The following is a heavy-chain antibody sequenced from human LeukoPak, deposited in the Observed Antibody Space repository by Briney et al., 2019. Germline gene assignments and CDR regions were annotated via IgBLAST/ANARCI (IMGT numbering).Heavy chain of an antibody. J-gene: IGHJ4*02. D-gene: IGHD5-24*01. CDR1: GFTFNNYG. Sequence: GRSLRLSCAASGFTFNNYGMHWVRQAPGKGLEWVAVIWYDGGNKYYADSVKGRFTISRDNSKNMLYLQMNSLRAEDTAVYYCARDGFDGYNLLFDNWGQGALVTVSS. V-gene: IGHV3-33*01. CDR2: IWYDGGNK. CDR3: ARDGFDGYNLLFDN.